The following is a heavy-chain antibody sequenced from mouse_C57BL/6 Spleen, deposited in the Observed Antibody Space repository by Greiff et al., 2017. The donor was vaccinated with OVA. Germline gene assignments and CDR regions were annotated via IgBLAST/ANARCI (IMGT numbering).Heavy chain of an antibody. CDR3: ERGDCNPFAY. CDR1: GYTFTSYW. CDR2: IDPNSGGT. Sequence: QVKLQQPGAELVQPGASVKLSCTASGYTFTSYWMHWVKQRPGRGLAWIGRIDPNSGGTKYNEKFKSKATLTVDKPSSTAYMQLSSLTSEDSAVYDCERGDCNPFAYWGQGTLVTVSA. V-gene: IGHV1-72*01. D-gene: IGHD2-13*01. J-gene: IGHJ3*01.